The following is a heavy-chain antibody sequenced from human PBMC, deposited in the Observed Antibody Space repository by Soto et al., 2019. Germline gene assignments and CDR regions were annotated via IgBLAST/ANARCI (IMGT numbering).Heavy chain of an antibody. D-gene: IGHD3-3*01. Sequence: PSETLSLTCTVSGGSISSYYWSWIRQPPGKGLEWIGYIYYSGSTNYNPSLKSRVTISVDTSKNQFSLKLSSVTAADTAVYYCARGLGRYYDSWSGSRFDHWGQGTLVTVSS. CDR2: IYYSGST. J-gene: IGHJ5*02. V-gene: IGHV4-59*01. CDR3: ARGLGRYYDSWSGSRFDH. CDR1: GGSISSYY.